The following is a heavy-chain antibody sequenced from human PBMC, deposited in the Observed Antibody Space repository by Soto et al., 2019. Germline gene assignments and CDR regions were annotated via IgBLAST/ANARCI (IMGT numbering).Heavy chain of an antibody. D-gene: IGHD3-22*01. J-gene: IGHJ6*02. V-gene: IGHV3-23*01. CDR1: GFTFSSYA. Sequence: GSLRLSCAASGFTFSSYAMALVRQAPGKGLEWVSALSGGGGSTYYADSVKGRFTISRDNSKDTLYLQMNRLKAEDTAVYYCAGSGYYHNSGMDVWGQGTTVTVSS. CDR3: AGSGYYHNSGMDV. CDR2: LSGGGGST.